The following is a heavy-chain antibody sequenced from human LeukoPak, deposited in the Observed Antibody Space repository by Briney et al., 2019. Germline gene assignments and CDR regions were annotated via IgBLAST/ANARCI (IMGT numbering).Heavy chain of an antibody. CDR3: ARGKFDFDY. CDR1: GFTFSSYE. Sequence: GGSLRLSCAASGFTFSSYEMNWVRQAPGKGLEWVANINQDGSEKYYVDSVKGRFTISRDNAKNSLYLQMNSLRAEDTAVYYCARGKFDFDYWGQGTLVTVSS. V-gene: IGHV3-7*01. J-gene: IGHJ4*02. CDR2: INQDGSEK.